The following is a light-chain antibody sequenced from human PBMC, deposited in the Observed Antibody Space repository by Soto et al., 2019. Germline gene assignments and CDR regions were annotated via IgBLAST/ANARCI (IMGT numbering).Light chain of an antibody. CDR2: GAS. V-gene: IGKV3-15*01. J-gene: IGKJ1*01. CDR3: QQYNNWLWT. Sequence: EKLMTQSPATLSVSPGERATLSCRASHSLTGNLAWYQQKPGQPPRLLIYGASTRATGVPARFSGSGSGTEFTLTISSLQSEDFAVYYCQQYNNWLWTFGQGTKVDIK. CDR1: HSLTGN.